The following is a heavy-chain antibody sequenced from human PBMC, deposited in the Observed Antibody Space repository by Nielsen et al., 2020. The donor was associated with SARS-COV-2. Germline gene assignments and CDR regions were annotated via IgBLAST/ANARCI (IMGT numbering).Heavy chain of an antibody. CDR2: ISGSGGST. CDR1: GFTFSSYA. V-gene: IGHV3-23*01. J-gene: IGHJ6*03. D-gene: IGHD2-2*02. Sequence: GGSLRLSCAASGFTFSSYAMSWVRQAPGKGLEWVSAISGSGGSTYYADSVKGRFTISRDNSKNTLYLQMNSLRAEDTAVYYCASDCSSTSCYKHYYYYMDVWGKGTTVTVSS. CDR3: ASDCSSTSCYKHYYYYMDV.